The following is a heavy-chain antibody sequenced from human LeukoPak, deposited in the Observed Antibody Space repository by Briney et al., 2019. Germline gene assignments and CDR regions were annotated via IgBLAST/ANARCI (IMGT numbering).Heavy chain of an antibody. CDR1: GGSISSSSYY. Sequence: PSETLSLTCTVSGGSISSSSYYWGWIRQPPGKGLEWIGSIYYSGSTYYSPSLKSRVTISVDTSKNQFSLKLSSVTAADTAVYYCARHKQLARYFDLWGRGTLVTVSS. J-gene: IGHJ2*01. D-gene: IGHD6-6*01. CDR2: IYYSGST. V-gene: IGHV4-39*01. CDR3: ARHKQLARYFDL.